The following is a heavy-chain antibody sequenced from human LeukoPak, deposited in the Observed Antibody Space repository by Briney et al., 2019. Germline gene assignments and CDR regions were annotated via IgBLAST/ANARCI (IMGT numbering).Heavy chain of an antibody. CDR3: ASSGYSYGYGTYFDY. J-gene: IGHJ4*02. CDR1: GFTFSSYE. Sequence: PGGSLRLSCAASGFTFSSYEMNWVRQAPGKGLEWVSYISSSGSTIYYADSVKGRFTISRDNAKNSLYLQMNSLRAEDTAVYYCASSGYSYGYGTYFDYWGQGTLVTVSS. D-gene: IGHD5-18*01. CDR2: ISSSGSTI. V-gene: IGHV3-48*03.